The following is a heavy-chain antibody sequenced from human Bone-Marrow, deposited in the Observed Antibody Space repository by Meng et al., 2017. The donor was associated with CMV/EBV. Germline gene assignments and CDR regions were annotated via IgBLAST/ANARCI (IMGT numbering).Heavy chain of an antibody. J-gene: IGHJ6*02. CDR2: IIPIFGTA. Sequence: SVKVSCKASGYTFTGYYMHWVRQAPGQGLEWMGGIIPIFGTANYAQKFQGRVTITTDESTSTAYMELSSLRSEDTAVYYCASSITMVRGVMGGMDVWGQGTTVTVSS. D-gene: IGHD3-10*01. CDR3: ASSITMVRGVMGGMDV. V-gene: IGHV1-69*05. CDR1: GYTFTGYY.